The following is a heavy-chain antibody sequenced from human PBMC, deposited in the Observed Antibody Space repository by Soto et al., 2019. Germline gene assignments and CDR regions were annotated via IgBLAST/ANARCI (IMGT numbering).Heavy chain of an antibody. Sequence: SVKVSCKASGGTFSRYAISWVRQAPGQGLEWMGGIIPIFGTANYAQKFQGRVTITADESTSTAYMELSSLRSEDTAVYYCARDYYDSSGYYYYWGQGTLVTVSS. CDR3: ARDYYDSSGYYYY. V-gene: IGHV1-69*13. CDR1: GGTFSRYA. CDR2: IIPIFGTA. J-gene: IGHJ4*02. D-gene: IGHD3-22*01.